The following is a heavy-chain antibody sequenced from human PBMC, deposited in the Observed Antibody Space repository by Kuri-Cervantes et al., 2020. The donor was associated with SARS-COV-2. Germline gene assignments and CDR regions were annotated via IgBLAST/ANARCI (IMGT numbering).Heavy chain of an antibody. Sequence: GGSLRLSCAASGFTFSSYSMNWVRQAPGKGLQWVSSISSSSSYIYYADSVKGRFTIPRDNAKNSLYLQMNSLRAEDTAVYYCARDQSGSYYFGYFDYWGQGTLVTVSS. D-gene: IGHD1-26*01. V-gene: IGHV3-21*01. CDR2: ISSSSSYI. CDR1: GFTFSSYS. CDR3: ARDQSGSYYFGYFDY. J-gene: IGHJ4*02.